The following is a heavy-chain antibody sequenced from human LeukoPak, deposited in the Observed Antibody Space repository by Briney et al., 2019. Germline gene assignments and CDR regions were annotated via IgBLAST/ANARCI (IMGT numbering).Heavy chain of an antibody. CDR1: GESFTDYW. CDR2: IYPGDSDT. V-gene: IGHV5-51*01. Sequence: GESLKISCTGSGESFTDYWIGWVRQMPGKGLEWMGIIYPGDSDTRYSPSFHGQVTISADKSISTAYLQWSSLKALDTAMYYCVRRWFTTTKGAFDIWGQGTMVTVSS. J-gene: IGHJ3*02. D-gene: IGHD1-14*01. CDR3: VRRWFTTTKGAFDI.